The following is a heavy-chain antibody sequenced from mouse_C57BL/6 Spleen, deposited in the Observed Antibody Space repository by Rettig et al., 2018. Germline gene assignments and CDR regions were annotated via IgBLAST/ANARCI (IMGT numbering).Heavy chain of an antibody. V-gene: IGHV2-3*01. J-gene: IGHJ4*01. CDR2: GDGNT. D-gene: IGHD2-4*01. CDR3: AKAPIYYDYDGVFYYAMDY. Sequence: GDGNTNYHSALISRLSISKDNSKSQVFLKLNSLQTDDTATYYCAKAPIYYDYDGVFYYAMDYWGQGTSVTVSS.